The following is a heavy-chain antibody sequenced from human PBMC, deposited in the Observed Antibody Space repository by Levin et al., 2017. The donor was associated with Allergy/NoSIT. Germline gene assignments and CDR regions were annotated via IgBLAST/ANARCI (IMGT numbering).Heavy chain of an antibody. D-gene: IGHD6-6*01. CDR2: IFYSGST. CDR3: ARMGAALAY. CDR1: GGSVNSNTYS. J-gene: IGHJ4*02. Sequence: PSETLSLTCTVSGGSVNSNTYSWTWIRQPPGTGLEWIGYIFYSGSTNYNPSLKSRVTISLDTSKNQFSLKLSSVTAADTAVDYCARMGAALAYWGQGTLVTVSS. V-gene: IGHV4-61*01.